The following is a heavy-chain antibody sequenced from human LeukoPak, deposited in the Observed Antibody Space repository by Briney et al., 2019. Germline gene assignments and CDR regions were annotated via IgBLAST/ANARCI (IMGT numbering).Heavy chain of an antibody. CDR3: AKDSSDYYFDY. D-gene: IGHD3-22*01. CDR2: IWYDEITK. CDR1: GFTFRSYG. J-gene: IGHJ4*02. V-gene: IGHV3-30*02. Sequence: GGSLRLSCVASGFTFRSYGIHWVRQAPGRGLEWLAFIWYDEITKNYADSVKGRFTISRDNSKNTLYVQMNSLRPDDTAVYYCAKDSSDYYFDYWGQGTLVTVSS.